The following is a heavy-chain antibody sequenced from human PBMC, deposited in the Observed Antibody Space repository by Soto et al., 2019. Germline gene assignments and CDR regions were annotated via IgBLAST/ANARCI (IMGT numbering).Heavy chain of an antibody. CDR3: ANTVDIVDTSPLDY. J-gene: IGHJ4*02. Sequence: QVQLVESGGGVVQPGRSLRLSCAASGFTFSSYGMHWVRQAPGKGLEWVAVISYDGSNKYYADSVKGRFTISRDNSKNTLYLQMNSLRAEDTAVYYCANTVDIVDTSPLDYWGQGTLVTVSS. V-gene: IGHV3-30*18. CDR1: GFTFSSYG. CDR2: ISYDGSNK. D-gene: IGHD5-12*01.